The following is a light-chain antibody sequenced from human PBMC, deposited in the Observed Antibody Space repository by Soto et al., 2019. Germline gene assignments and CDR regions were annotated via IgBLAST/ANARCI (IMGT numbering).Light chain of an antibody. CDR2: GAS. CDR3: QQYGSSGT. J-gene: IGKJ1*01. CDR1: QRVSSY. Sequence: EIVLTQSPGTLSLSPGDRATLSCRASQRVSSYLAWYQQKPGQAPRLLIYGASNRATGIPDRFSGSGSGTDFTLTISRLEPEDFAVYYCQQYGSSGTFGQGTKVDI. V-gene: IGKV3-20*01.